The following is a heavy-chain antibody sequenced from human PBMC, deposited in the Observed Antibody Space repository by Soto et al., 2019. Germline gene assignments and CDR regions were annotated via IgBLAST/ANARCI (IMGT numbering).Heavy chain of an antibody. CDR1: GFTFSSYE. D-gene: IGHD3-22*01. J-gene: IGHJ4*02. Sequence: GGSLRLSCAASGFTFSSYEMNWVRQAPGKGLEWVSYISSSGSTIYYADSVKGRFTISRDNAKNSLYLQMNSLRAEDTAVYYCARGGYYDSSGDFDYWGQGTLVTVSS. CDR2: ISSSGSTI. CDR3: ARGGYYDSSGDFDY. V-gene: IGHV3-48*03.